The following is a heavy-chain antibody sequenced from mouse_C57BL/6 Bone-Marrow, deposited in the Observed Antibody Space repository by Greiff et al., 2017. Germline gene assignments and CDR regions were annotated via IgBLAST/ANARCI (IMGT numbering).Heavy chain of an antibody. Sequence: EVQLQQSGAELVRPGASVKLSCTASGFNIKDDYMHWVKQRPEQGLEWIGWIDPENGDTEYASKFQGKATITADTSSNTAYLQLSSLTSEDTAVYYGTTYDGYYWYFDVWGTGTTVTVSS. D-gene: IGHD2-3*01. CDR1: GFNIKDDY. CDR3: TTYDGYYWYFDV. V-gene: IGHV14-4*01. CDR2: IDPENGDT. J-gene: IGHJ1*03.